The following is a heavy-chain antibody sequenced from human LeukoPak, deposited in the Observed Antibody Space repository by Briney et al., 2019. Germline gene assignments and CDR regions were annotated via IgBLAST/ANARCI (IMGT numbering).Heavy chain of an antibody. CDR1: GYTFTSYG. CDR3: ASKPYSGSYNDAFDI. CDR2: ISAYNGNT. J-gene: IGHJ3*02. Sequence: ASVKVSCKASGYTFTSYGISWVRQAPGQGLEWMGWISAYNGNTNYAQKLQGRVTMTTDTSTSTAYMELRSLRPDDTAVYYCASKPYSGSYNDAFDIWGQGTMVTVSS. V-gene: IGHV1-18*01. D-gene: IGHD1-26*01.